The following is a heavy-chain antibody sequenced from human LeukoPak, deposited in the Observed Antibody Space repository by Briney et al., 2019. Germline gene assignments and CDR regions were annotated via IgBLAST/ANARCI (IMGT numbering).Heavy chain of an antibody. CDR1: GFTFSSYV. J-gene: IGHJ4*02. V-gene: IGHV3-30*03. D-gene: IGHD2-15*01. CDR3: ARDYRNCNGGNCYTYPGSFDY. Sequence: PGRSLRLSCAASGFTFSSYVMHWVRQAPGKGLEWVAVISNDESNKFYADSVKGRFTISRDISKNTLYLQMNSLRAEDTAVYYCARDYRNCNGGNCYTYPGSFDYWGQGTLVTVSS. CDR2: ISNDESNK.